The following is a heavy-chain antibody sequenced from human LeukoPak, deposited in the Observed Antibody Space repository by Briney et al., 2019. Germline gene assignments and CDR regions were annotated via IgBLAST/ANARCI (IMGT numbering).Heavy chain of an antibody. CDR3: ASVGAGGYYYYYLDV. D-gene: IGHD6-19*01. CDR2: INHSGST. V-gene: IGHV4-34*01. J-gene: IGHJ6*03. Sequence: SETLSLTCAVYGGSFSGYYWSWIRQPPGKGLEWIGEINHSGSTNYNPSLKSRVTISVDTSKNQFSLKLSSVTAADTAVYYCASVGAGGYYYYYLDVWGKGTTVTVSS. CDR1: GGSFSGYY.